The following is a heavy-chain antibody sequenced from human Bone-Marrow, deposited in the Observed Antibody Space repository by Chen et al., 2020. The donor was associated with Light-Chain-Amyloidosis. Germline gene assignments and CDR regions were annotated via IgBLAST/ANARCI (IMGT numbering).Heavy chain of an antibody. Sequence: EVPLEQSGPEGNRLAASPKISCKGPGYTFPNYWIGWVRQMPGKGLEWMGVIYPDDSDARSSPSFEGQVTISADKSITTAYLQWRSLKASDTAMYYCARRRDGYNFDYWGQGTLLTVSS. CDR3: ARRRDGYNFDY. CDR2: IYPDDSDA. D-gene: IGHD5-12*01. J-gene: IGHJ4*02. CDR1: GYTFPNYW. V-gene: IGHV5-51*01.